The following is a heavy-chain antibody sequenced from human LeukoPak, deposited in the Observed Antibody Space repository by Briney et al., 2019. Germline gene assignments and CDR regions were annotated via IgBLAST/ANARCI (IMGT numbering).Heavy chain of an antibody. CDR2: ISAYNGNT. J-gene: IGHJ4*02. V-gene: IGHV1-18*01. CDR3: ATGDYHISYVY. D-gene: IGHD4-17*01. CDR1: GYTLTSYG. Sequence: ASVKVSRKASGYTLTSYGISWVRQAPGQGLEWMGWISAYNGNTNYAQKLRGRVTMTTDTSTSTAYMELRSLRSDDTAVYYCATGDYHISYVYWGQGTLVTVSS.